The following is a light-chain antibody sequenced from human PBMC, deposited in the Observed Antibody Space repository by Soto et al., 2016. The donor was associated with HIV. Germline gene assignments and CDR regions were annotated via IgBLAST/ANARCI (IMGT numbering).Light chain of an antibody. CDR3: LQHSSYPRT. J-gene: IGKJ2*01. CDR2: AAS. CDR1: QGISSY. Sequence: DIQLTQSPSFLSASVGDRVTITCRASQGISSYLAWYQQKPGKAPKRLIYAASSLQSGVPSRFSGSGSGTEFTLTISSLQPEDFATYYCLQHSSYPRTFGQGTKLEIK. V-gene: IGKV1-9*01.